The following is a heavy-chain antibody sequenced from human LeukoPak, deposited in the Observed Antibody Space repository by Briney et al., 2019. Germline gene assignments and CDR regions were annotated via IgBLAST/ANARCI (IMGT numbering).Heavy chain of an antibody. CDR2: IYYSGST. J-gene: IGHJ5*02. V-gene: IGHV4-31*03. CDR1: GGSISSGGYY. CDR3: ARVPSDFWSGYYTNWFDP. D-gene: IGHD3-3*01. Sequence: PSQTLSLTCTVSGGSISSGGYYWSWIRQHPGKGLEWIGYIYYSGSTYYNPSLKSRVTISVDTSENQFSLKLSSVTAADTAVYYCARVPSDFWSGYYTNWFDPWGQGTLVTVSS.